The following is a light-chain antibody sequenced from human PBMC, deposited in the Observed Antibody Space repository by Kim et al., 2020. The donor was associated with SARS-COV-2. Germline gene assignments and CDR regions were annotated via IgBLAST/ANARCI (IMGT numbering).Light chain of an antibody. CDR3: AAWDDSLNGYV. J-gene: IGLJ1*01. V-gene: IGLV1-44*01. CDR2: SNN. CDR1: SSNIGSNS. Sequence: QSVLTQPPSASGTPGQRVTISCSGSSSNIGSNSVNWYQQLPGTAPKLLIYSNNQRPAGVPDRVSGSKSGTSASLAISGLQSEDEADYYCAAWDDSLNGYVFVTGTKVTVL.